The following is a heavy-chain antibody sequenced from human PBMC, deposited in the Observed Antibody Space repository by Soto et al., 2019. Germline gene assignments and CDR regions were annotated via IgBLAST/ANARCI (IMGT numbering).Heavy chain of an antibody. J-gene: IGHJ5*01. CDR3: AKDRLVSATVTLYSFYS. V-gene: IGHV3-30*18. D-gene: IGHD4-17*01. CDR1: GFTFSSYG. Sequence: GGSLRLSCAASGFTFSSYGMHWGRQAPGKGLEWVAVISYDGSNKYYADSVKGRFTISRDNSKNTLYLQMNSLRAEDTAVYYCAKDRLVSATVTLYSFYSWGQGTLVTVSS. CDR2: ISYDGSNK.